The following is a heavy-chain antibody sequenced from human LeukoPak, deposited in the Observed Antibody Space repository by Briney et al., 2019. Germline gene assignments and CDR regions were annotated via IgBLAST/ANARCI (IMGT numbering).Heavy chain of an antibody. CDR3: AKGGYSSSWYGFDY. J-gene: IGHJ4*02. V-gene: IGHV3-30*02. CDR1: GFTFSSYG. Sequence: GGSLRLSCAASGFTFSSYGMHWVRQAPGKGLEWVAFIRYDGSNKYYADSVKGRFTISRDNSKNTLYLQMNSLRAEDTAVCYCAKGGYSSSWYGFDYWGQGTLVTVSS. CDR2: IRYDGSNK. D-gene: IGHD6-13*01.